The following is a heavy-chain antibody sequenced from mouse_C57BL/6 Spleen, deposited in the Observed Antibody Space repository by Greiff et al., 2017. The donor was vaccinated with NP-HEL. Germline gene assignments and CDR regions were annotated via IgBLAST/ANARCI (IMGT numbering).Heavy chain of an antibody. V-gene: IGHV1-19*01. CDR3: ARSMVTTYYAMDY. Sequence: EVQLQQSGPVLVKPGASVKMSCKASGYTFTDYYMNWVKQSHGKSLEWIGVINPYNGGTSYNQKFKGKATLTVDKSSSTAYMELNSLTSEDSAVYYCARSMVTTYYAMDYGGQGTSVTVSS. D-gene: IGHD2-2*01. J-gene: IGHJ4*01. CDR2: INPYNGGT. CDR1: GYTFTDYY.